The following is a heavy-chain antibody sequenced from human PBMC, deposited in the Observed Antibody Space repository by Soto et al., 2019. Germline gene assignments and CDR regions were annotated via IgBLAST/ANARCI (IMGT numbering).Heavy chain of an antibody. J-gene: IGHJ3*02. V-gene: IGHV3-23*01. CDR2: ISGSGGST. Sequence: GGSLRLSCAASGFTFSSYAMSWVRQAPGKGLEWVSAISGSGGSTYYADSVKGRFTISRDNSKNTLYLQMNSLRAEDTAVYYCAKDNIRIAAAGTADAFDIWGQGTMVTVSS. CDR3: AKDNIRIAAAGTADAFDI. D-gene: IGHD6-13*01. CDR1: GFTFSSYA.